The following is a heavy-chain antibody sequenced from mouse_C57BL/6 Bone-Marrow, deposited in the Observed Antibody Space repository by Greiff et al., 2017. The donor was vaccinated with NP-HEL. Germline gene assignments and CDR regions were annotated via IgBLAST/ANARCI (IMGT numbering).Heavy chain of an antibody. J-gene: IGHJ1*03. CDR3: ARYRDGGWYFDV. Sequence: VMLVESGGGLVQPGGSLSLSCAASGFTFTDYYMSWVRQPPGKALEWLGFIRNKANGYTTEYSASVKGRFTISRDNSQSILYLQMNALRAEDSATYYCARYRDGGWYFDVWGTGTTVTVSS. D-gene: IGHD3-3*01. CDR1: GFTFTDYY. V-gene: IGHV7-3*01. CDR2: IRNKANGYTT.